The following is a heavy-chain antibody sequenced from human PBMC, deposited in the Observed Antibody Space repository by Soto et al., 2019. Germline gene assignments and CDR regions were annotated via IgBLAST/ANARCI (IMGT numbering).Heavy chain of an antibody. V-gene: IGHV3-23*01. D-gene: IGHD6-25*01. Sequence: EVQLLESGGGLVQPGRSLRLSCAASGFTFSNYAMSWVRQAPGQGLDWVSAISGSGGTTYYAESVKGRFTISRDNSKNPLFLQMNSLRAEDAAVYYCAKFFVETGSNSGWPWSFHYWGQGTLVTVSS. J-gene: IGHJ4*02. CDR1: GFTFSNYA. CDR2: ISGSGGTT. CDR3: AKFFVETGSNSGWPWSFHY.